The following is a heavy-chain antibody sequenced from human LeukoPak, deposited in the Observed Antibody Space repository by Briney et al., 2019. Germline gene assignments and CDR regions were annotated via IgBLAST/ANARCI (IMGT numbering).Heavy chain of an antibody. CDR1: GFDVGRNY. J-gene: IGHJ4*02. CDR3: TTDEYYGSGSYYTVQFDY. D-gene: IGHD3-10*01. Sequence: GGSLRLSCAASGFDVGRNYMTWVRQAPGKGLEWVSFIYSGGATYYADSVRGRFTISRDSSKNTLYLQMNSLKTEDTAVYYCTTDEYYGSGSYYTVQFDYWGQGTLVTVSS. CDR2: IYSGGAT. V-gene: IGHV3-53*01.